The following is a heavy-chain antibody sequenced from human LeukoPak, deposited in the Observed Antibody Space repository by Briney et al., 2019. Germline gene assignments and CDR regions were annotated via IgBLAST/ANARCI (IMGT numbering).Heavy chain of an antibody. CDR3: ASVEYYDFWSGYPTYYFDY. CDR1: GYSISSGYY. CDR2: IYHSGST. J-gene: IGHJ4*02. Sequence: SETLSLTCAVSGYSISSGYYWGWIRQPPGKGLEWIGSIYHSGSTYYNPSLKSRVTISVDTSKTQFSLKLSSVTAADTAVYYCASVEYYDFWSGYPTYYFDYWGQGTLVTVSS. V-gene: IGHV4-38-2*01. D-gene: IGHD3-3*01.